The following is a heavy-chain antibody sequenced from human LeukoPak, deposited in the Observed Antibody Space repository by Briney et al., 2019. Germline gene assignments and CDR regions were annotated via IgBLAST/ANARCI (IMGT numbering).Heavy chain of an antibody. CDR3: AGQWLRLGPIDY. Sequence: GGSLRLSCSVSGFTFISYCMTWVRKAPGKGLEWLSSISGNGDNTYYADSVKGRFTISRDNSKNTLYLQMSSLRVDDTAVYYCAGQWLRLGPIDYWGQGTLVSVPS. CDR2: ISGNGDNT. V-gene: IGHV3-23*01. CDR1: GFTFISYC. J-gene: IGHJ4*02. D-gene: IGHD5-12*01.